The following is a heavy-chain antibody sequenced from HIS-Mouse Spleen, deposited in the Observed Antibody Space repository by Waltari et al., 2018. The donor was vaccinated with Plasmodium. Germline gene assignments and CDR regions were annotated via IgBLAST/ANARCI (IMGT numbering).Heavy chain of an antibody. CDR2: INQSGST. Sequence: QVPLQQWGAGLLKPSETLSLTCAVYGGSFSGCYWSWIRQPPGKGLEWIGEINQSGSTNYNPSLKSRVTISVDTSKNQFSLKLSSVTAADTAVYYCARGRRIVVVTAPRGFFDYWGQGTLVTVSS. V-gene: IGHV4-34*01. CDR3: ARGRRIVVVTAPRGFFDY. J-gene: IGHJ4*02. CDR1: GGSFSGCY. D-gene: IGHD2-21*02.